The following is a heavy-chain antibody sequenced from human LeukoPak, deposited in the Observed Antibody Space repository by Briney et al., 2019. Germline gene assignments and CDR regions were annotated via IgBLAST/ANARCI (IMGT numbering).Heavy chain of an antibody. CDR2: INSDGSST. CDR3: ARAGGVVPAALDY. J-gene: IGHJ4*02. V-gene: IGHV3-74*01. CDR1: GFTFSSYW. D-gene: IGHD2-2*01. Sequence: GGSLRLSCAPSGFTFSSYWTHWVRQAPGKGRVWVSRINSDGSSTSYADSVKGRFTISRDNAKNTLYLQMNSLRAEDTAVYYCARAGGVVPAALDYWGQGTLVTVSS.